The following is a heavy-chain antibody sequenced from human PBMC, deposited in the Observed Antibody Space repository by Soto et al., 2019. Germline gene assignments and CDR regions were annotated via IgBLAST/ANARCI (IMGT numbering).Heavy chain of an antibody. CDR2: INPNSGHT. D-gene: IGHD3-22*01. J-gene: IGHJ5*02. V-gene: IGHV1-18*01. CDR3: ARGQVVNFDNWFDP. CDR1: GYTFTTYG. Sequence: QIQLLQSGAEVKKPGTSVKVSCQASGYTFTTYGTIWVRQAPGQGLEWMGWINPNSGHTNYAQNLQDRATMTTDTSTNTAYMELRSLRSDDTAVYFCARGQVVNFDNWFDPWGQGTLVTVSS.